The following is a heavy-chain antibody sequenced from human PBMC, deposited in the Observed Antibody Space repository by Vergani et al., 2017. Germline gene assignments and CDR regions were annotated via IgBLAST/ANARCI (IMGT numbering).Heavy chain of an antibody. CDR2: IIPIFGTA. CDR1: GGTFSSYA. Sequence: QVQLVQSGAEVKKPGSSVKVSCKASGGTFSSYAISWVRQAPGQGLEWMGGIIPIFGTANYAQKFQGRVTITADESTSTAYMELSSLRSEDTAVYYCAGRDITIFGXVIIRGCYYYGMAVWGQGTTVTVSS. V-gene: IGHV1-69*01. CDR3: AGRDITIFGXVIIRGCYYYGMAV. J-gene: IGHJ6*02. D-gene: IGHD3-3*01.